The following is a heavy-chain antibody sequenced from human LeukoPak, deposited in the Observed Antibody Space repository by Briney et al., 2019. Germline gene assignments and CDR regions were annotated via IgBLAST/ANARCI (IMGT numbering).Heavy chain of an antibody. CDR2: IYYSGST. J-gene: IGHJ4*02. V-gene: IGHV4-31*03. CDR3: ARKGARDSSGYYYDY. Sequence: SETLSLTCTVSGGSISSGGYYWSWIRRHPGKGLEWIGYIYYSGSTYYNPSLKSRVTISVDTSKNQFSLKLSSVTAADTAVYYCARKGARDSSGYYYDYWGQGTLVTVSS. D-gene: IGHD3-22*01. CDR1: GGSISSGGYY.